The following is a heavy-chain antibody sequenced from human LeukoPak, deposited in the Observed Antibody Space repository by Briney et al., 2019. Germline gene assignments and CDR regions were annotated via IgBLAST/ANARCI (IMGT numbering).Heavy chain of an antibody. Sequence: PGGSLRLSCAASGFIVNNKYMTWVRQAPGRGLEGVSLIYNDGRTYYADSVKGRCTISRDNSKNTLYLQMNSLRVEDTAVYYCARGLFLSGYLDAFDIWGQGTVVTVSS. D-gene: IGHD3-22*01. J-gene: IGHJ3*02. CDR2: IYNDGRT. CDR3: ARGLFLSGYLDAFDI. V-gene: IGHV3-53*01. CDR1: GFIVNNKY.